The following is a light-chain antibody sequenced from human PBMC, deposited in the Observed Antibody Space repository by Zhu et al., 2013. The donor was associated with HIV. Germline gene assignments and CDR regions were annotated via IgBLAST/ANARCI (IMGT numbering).Light chain of an antibody. CDR3: QAWDNSTVV. J-gene: IGLJ2*01. CDR1: NIGSKS. Sequence: SYVLTQPPSVSVAPGKTASITCGGNNIGSKSVHWYQQKPGQAPVLVIFDDSDRPSGIPERFSGSNSGNTATLTISGTQAMDEADYYCQAWDNSTVVFGGGTKLTV. CDR2: DDS. V-gene: IGLV3-21*01.